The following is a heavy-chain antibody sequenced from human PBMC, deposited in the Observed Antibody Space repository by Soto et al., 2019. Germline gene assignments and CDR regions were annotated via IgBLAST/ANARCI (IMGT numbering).Heavy chain of an antibody. Sequence: EVQLLESGGGLVQPGGSLRLSCAASGFTFSSYAMSWVRQAPGKGLEWVSAISGSGGSTYYADSVKGRFTISRDNSKNTLYLQMNSLRAEDMAVYYCAKHGSGWYTKNLFDYWGQGTLVTVSS. J-gene: IGHJ4*02. V-gene: IGHV3-23*01. D-gene: IGHD6-19*01. CDR2: ISGSGGST. CDR1: GFTFSSYA. CDR3: AKHGSGWYTKNLFDY.